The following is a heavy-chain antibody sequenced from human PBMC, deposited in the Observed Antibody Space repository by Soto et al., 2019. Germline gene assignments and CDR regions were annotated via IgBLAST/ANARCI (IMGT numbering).Heavy chain of an antibody. J-gene: IGHJ5*02. D-gene: IGHD2-2*01. Sequence: SETLSLTCAVSGGSISSSNWWHWVRQPPGKGLEWIGEIHHSGTTNYNPSLKGRVAISVDKSKNQFSLKLNSVTAADTAVYYCGRVRQYCSGTSCYLDPWGQGTLVTVSS. CDR3: GRVRQYCSGTSCYLDP. CDR1: GGSISSSNW. V-gene: IGHV4-4*02. CDR2: IHHSGTT.